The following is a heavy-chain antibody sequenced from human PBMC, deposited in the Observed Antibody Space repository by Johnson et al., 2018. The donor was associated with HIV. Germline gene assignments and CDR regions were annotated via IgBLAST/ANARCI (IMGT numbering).Heavy chain of an antibody. J-gene: IGHJ3*02. Sequence: VQLLESGGGVVRPGKSLRLSCAASGFTFSSYTMHWVRQAPGKGLEWVSCINCNGGSIYFADSVKGRFTISRDNSKNTLYLQMNSLRAEDTAVYYCARACRDGYTCDAFDIWGQGTMVTVSS. V-gene: IGHV3-NL1*01. CDR1: GFTFSSYT. CDR3: ARACRDGYTCDAFDI. CDR2: INCNGGSI. D-gene: IGHD5-24*01.